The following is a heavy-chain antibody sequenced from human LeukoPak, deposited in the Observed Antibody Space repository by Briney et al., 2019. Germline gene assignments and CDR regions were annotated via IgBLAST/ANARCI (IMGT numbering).Heavy chain of an antibody. D-gene: IGHD2-21*02. CDR3: ARGSKKSGPVVTAIRYFDL. CDR2: TNHSGST. J-gene: IGHJ2*01. CDR1: GGSFSGYY. V-gene: IGHV4-34*01. Sequence: PSGTLSLTCAVYGGSFSGYYWSWIRQPPGKGLEWIGETNHSGSTNYNPPLKSRVTISVDTSKNQFSLKLSSVTAADTAVYYCARGSKKSGPVVTAIRYFDLWGRGTLVTVSS.